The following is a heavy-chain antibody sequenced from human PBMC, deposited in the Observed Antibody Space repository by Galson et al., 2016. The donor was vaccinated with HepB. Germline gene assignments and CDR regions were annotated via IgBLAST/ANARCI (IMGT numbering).Heavy chain of an antibody. J-gene: IGHJ5*02. V-gene: IGHV3-48*03. CDR3: ASYPGYFPGT. CDR2: ISSSGSTI. Sequence: SLRLSCAASGFTFSSYEMNWVRQAPGKGLEWVSYISSSGSTIYYADSVKGRFTISRDKATNSLYLQMNSLRAEDTAVYYCASYPGYFPGTWGQGTLVTVSS. CDR1: GFTFSSYE. D-gene: IGHD3-9*01.